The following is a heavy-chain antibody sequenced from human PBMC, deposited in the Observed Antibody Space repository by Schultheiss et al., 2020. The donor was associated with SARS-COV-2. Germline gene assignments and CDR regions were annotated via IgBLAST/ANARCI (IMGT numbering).Heavy chain of an antibody. J-gene: IGHJ6*03. CDR2: IYYSGST. Sequence: GSLRLSCTVSGGSISSSSYFWGWIRQPPGKGLEWIGYIYYSGSTNYNPSLKSRVTISLDTSKKQFSLKLTSVTAADTAVYYCARGGGNYQGSGSYYVPHHYYYYMDVWGKATTVTVSS. CDR1: GGSISSSSYF. V-gene: IGHV4-61*05. D-gene: IGHD3-10*01. CDR3: ARGGGNYQGSGSYYVPHHYYYYMDV.